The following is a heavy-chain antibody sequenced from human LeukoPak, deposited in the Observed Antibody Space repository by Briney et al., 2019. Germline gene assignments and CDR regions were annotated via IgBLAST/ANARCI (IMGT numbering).Heavy chain of an antibody. Sequence: GGSLRLSCAASGFTFTDYGMHWVRQAPGKGLEWVALISDDGSNKFYADSVKGRFTISRDNSKNTLYLQMNSLRVEDTAVYYCARDPGGDYWGQGTLVTVSS. CDR1: GFTFTDYG. CDR2: ISDDGSNK. D-gene: IGHD3-16*01. V-gene: IGHV3-30*03. J-gene: IGHJ4*02. CDR3: ARDPGGDY.